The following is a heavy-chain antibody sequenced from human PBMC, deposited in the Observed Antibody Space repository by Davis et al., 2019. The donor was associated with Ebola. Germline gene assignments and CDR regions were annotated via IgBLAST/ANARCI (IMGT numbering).Heavy chain of an antibody. J-gene: IGHJ4*02. CDR1: GFIFSNYD. D-gene: IGHD2-15*01. CDR2: VSGSGGST. CDR3: ARYCHYPDCSYFDC. V-gene: IGHV3-23*01. Sequence: PGGSLRLSCAASGFIFSNYDMSWVRQVPGKGLEWVSTVSGSGGSTHYSDSVRGRFSISRDNSQNTLYLQMNSLGAEDTATYYCARYCHYPDCSYFDCWGQGTVVAVSS.